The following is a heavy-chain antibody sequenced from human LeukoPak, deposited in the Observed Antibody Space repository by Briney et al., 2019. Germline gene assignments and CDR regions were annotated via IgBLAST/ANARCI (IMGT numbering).Heavy chain of an antibody. J-gene: IGHJ5*02. CDR2: IDYSGSA. D-gene: IGHD3-16*02. V-gene: IGHV4-39*01. Sequence: SETLSLTCAVSGDSISGSSYYWAWIRQPPGKGLEWIGSIDYSGSAVYNPSLNSRLTISVDTSKNQVSLKVPSVTAADTAVYYCARRAYSYGFRFDPWGQGTLVIVPS. CDR1: GDSISGSSYY. CDR3: ARRAYSYGFRFDP.